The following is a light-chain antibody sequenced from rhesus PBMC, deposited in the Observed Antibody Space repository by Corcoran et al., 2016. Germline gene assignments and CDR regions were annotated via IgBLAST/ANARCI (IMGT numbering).Light chain of an antibody. CDR3: GSWDTSGNHYI. Sequence: SSGLTQEPAVSVALGHTVRMTCQGDSLKTYYASWYQQKPGQVPVLVIYGNTNRPSGIPGRFSGSWSGNTGSLTITGAQVEDEADYYCGSWDTSGNHYIFGAGTRLTVL. V-gene: IGLV3S11*01. J-gene: IGLJ1*01. CDR1: SLKTYY. CDR2: GNT.